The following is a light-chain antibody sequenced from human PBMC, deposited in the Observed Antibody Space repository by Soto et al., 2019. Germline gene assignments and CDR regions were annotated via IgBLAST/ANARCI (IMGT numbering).Light chain of an antibody. J-gene: IGLJ1*01. CDR2: DVS. CDR3: SSYTRAATHV. V-gene: IGLV2-14*03. CDR1: SSDVGAYNY. Sequence: QSALTQPASMSGSPGQSITISCTGSSSDVGAYNYDSWYQQYRPGEAPKLIIHDVSHRPAGVSTRFSGSKSGNTASLTISGLQTDYEADSSCSSYTRAATHVFGTGTEVTDL.